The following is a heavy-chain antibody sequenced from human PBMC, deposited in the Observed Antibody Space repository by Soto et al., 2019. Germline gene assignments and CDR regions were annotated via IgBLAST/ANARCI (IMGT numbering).Heavy chain of an antibody. Sequence: QVQLQESGPGLVKPSETLSLTCTVSGGSISSYYWSWIRQPPGKGLEWIGYIYYSGSTNYNPSLKSRATISVDTSKNQFSRKLSSVTAADTAVYYCASSYSGYDLFPANFQHWGQGTLVTVSS. V-gene: IGHV4-59*01. J-gene: IGHJ1*01. CDR3: ASSYSGYDLFPANFQH. CDR2: IYYSGST. D-gene: IGHD5-12*01. CDR1: GGSISSYY.